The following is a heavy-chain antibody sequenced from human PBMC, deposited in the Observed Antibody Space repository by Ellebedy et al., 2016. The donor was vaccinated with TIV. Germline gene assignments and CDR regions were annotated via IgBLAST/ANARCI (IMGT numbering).Heavy chain of an antibody. D-gene: IGHD6-19*01. J-gene: IGHJ6*02. Sequence: PGGSLRLSCAASGFTFNSYAMSWVRQAPGKGLEWVSVISSSGSSTDYADSVKGRFTISRDNSKNTVYLQMNSLRDEDTAIYYCAKVLWWAGRLNGVDVWGQGTTVTVSS. CDR1: GFTFNSYA. CDR2: ISSSGSST. V-gene: IGHV3-23*01. CDR3: AKVLWWAGRLNGVDV.